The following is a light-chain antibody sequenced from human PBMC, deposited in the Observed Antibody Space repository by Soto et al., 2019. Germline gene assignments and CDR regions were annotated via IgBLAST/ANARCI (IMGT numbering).Light chain of an antibody. CDR3: QQYINWPLT. J-gene: IGKJ4*01. CDR2: GAS. V-gene: IGKV3-15*01. Sequence: IGMKLSPATLSVSQGERATLSCRASQSVSSNLAWYQQKPGQAPRLLIYGASTRATGIPARFSGSGSGTEFTLAISSLQSEDFAVYFCQQYINWPLTFGGGTKVDNK. CDR1: QSVSSN.